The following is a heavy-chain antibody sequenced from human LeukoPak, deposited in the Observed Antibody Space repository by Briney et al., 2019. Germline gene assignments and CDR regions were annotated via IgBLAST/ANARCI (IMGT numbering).Heavy chain of an antibody. CDR1: GYSISSGYY. V-gene: IGHV4-38-2*02. CDR2: IYHSGST. D-gene: IGHD6-19*01. J-gene: IGHJ6*03. Sequence: SETLSLTCTVSGYSISSGYYWGWIRQPPGKGLEWIGSIYHSGSTYYNPSLKSRVTISVDTSKNQFSLKLSSVTAADTAVYYCASESSRLDYYYYYYMDVWGKGTTVTVSS. CDR3: ASESSRLDYYYYYYMDV.